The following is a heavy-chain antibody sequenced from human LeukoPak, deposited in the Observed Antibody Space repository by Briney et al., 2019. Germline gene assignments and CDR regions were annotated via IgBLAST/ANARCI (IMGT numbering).Heavy chain of an antibody. J-gene: IGHJ4*02. CDR3: AKAEYYYGSGSYSQRGPCYFDY. D-gene: IGHD3-10*01. V-gene: IGHV3-23*01. CDR2: ISGSGGST. CDR1: GFTFSSYA. Sequence: GGSLRLSCAASGFTFSSYAMSWVRQAPGKGLEWVSAISGSGGSTYYADSVKGRFTISRDNSKNTLYLQMNSLRAEDTAVYYCAKAEYYYGSGSYSQRGPCYFDYWGQGTLVTVSS.